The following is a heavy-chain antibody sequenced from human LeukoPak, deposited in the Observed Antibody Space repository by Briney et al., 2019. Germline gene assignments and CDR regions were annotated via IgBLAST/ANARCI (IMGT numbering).Heavy chain of an antibody. Sequence: PGGSLRLSCAASGFTFSSYGMHWVRQAPGKGLEWVAFIRYDGSNKYYADSVKGRFTISRDNSKNTLYLQMNSLRAEDTAVYYCAKLAYYYDSSGLVDYWGQGTLVTVSS. D-gene: IGHD3-22*01. CDR1: GFTFSSYG. CDR2: IRYDGSNK. CDR3: AKLAYYYDSSGLVDY. V-gene: IGHV3-30*02. J-gene: IGHJ4*02.